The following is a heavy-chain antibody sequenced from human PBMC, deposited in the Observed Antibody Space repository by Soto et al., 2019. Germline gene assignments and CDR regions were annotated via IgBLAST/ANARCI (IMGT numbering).Heavy chain of an antibody. Sequence: EVQLVESGGGLVQPGGSLRLSCAASGFTVSTKYMSWVRQAPGKGLEWVSVIYSGGSTFYADSVRGRFTISRDNSKNTVNLEMTILRAEATAVYYCARDPWAEDYWGQGTLVTVSS. D-gene: IGHD3-16*01. CDR2: IYSGGST. J-gene: IGHJ4*02. CDR3: ARDPWAEDY. V-gene: IGHV3-66*01. CDR1: GFTVSTKY.